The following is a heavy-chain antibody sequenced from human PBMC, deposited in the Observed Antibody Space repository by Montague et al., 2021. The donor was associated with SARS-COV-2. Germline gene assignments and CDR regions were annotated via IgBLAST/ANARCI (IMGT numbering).Heavy chain of an antibody. CDR2: INYCGST. Sequence: SETLSLTCTVAGGSISSYYWSWIWQPPGTGMEWIGYINYCGSTNYNPSLTRRVTISVDTSKNQFSLNLSSVTAADTAVYYCAGTLVVRYWYGMDVWGQGTTVTVSS. V-gene: IGHV4-59*01. CDR3: AGTLVVRYWYGMDV. J-gene: IGHJ6*02. CDR1: GGSISSYY. D-gene: IGHD3-22*01.